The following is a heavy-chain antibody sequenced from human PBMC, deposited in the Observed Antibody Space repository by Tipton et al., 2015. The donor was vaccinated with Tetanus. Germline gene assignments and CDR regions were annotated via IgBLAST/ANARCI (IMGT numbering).Heavy chain of an antibody. J-gene: IGHJ4*02. CDR3: ARGTFYAFDF. CDR2: IRDNGNS. CDR1: GGPINSGGHF. D-gene: IGHD2/OR15-2a*01. Sequence: TLSLTCTVSGGPINSGGHFWTWIRQRSGKGLEWIGHIRDNGNSYANPSLSGRVTMSVDTRKNQFSLNLTSVSVADTATYYCARGTFYAFDFWGQGVQVTVSS. V-gene: IGHV4-31*03.